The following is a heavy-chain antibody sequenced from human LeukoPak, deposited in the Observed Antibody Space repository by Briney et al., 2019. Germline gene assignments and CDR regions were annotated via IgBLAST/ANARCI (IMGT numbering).Heavy chain of an antibody. CDR1: GYTCTSYG. CDR2: MSAYNGNT. D-gene: IGHD6-13*01. Sequence: ASVKVSCKASGYTCTSYGISWVRQAPGQGLEWMGWMSAYNGNTNYAQKLQGRVTMTTDTSTSTASMELRSLRSDDPAVYYCARAAGSSWYERYYYMDVWGKGTTVTVSS. CDR3: ARAAGSSWYERYYYMDV. V-gene: IGHV1-18*01. J-gene: IGHJ6*03.